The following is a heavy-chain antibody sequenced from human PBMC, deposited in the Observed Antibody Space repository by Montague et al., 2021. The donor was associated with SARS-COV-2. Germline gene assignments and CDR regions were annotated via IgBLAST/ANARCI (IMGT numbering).Heavy chain of an antibody. D-gene: IGHD3-22*01. V-gene: IGHV4-61*01. Sequence: SETLSLTCSVSGVSISSGSYYWSWVRHPPGKGLEWIGYVYHTGSTNYNPSLKSRVTLSIDTSKNQFSLNLTSVTAADTAVYYCVREKYYFDDSGSKWGQGTLVTV. J-gene: IGHJ4*02. CDR3: VREKYYFDDSGSK. CDR1: GVSISSGSYY. CDR2: VYHTGST.